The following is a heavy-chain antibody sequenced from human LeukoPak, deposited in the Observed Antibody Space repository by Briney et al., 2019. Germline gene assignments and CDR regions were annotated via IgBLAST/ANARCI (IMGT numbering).Heavy chain of an antibody. Sequence: ASVKVSCKASGYTFTSYAMNWVRQAPGQGLEWMGWINTNTGNPTYAQGFTGRFVFSLDTSVSTAYLQISSLKAEDTAVYYCARVQGPPAAMPATLPYYYYYMDVWGKGTTVTVSS. CDR1: GYTFTSYA. CDR2: INTNTGNP. J-gene: IGHJ6*03. CDR3: ARVQGPPAAMPATLPYYYYYMDV. D-gene: IGHD2-2*01. V-gene: IGHV7-4-1*02.